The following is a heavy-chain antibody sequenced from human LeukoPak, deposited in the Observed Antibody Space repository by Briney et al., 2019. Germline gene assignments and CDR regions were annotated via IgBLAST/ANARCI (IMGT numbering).Heavy chain of an antibody. CDR2: IYYSGST. Sequence: PSETLSLTCTVSGGSISSSSYYWGWIRQPPGKGLEWIGSIYYSGSTYYNPSLKSRVTISVDTSKNQFSLKLSSVTAADTAVYYCARQRAERITMIVVFDYWGQGTLVTASS. D-gene: IGHD3-22*01. V-gene: IGHV4-39*01. CDR3: ARQRAERITMIVVFDY. J-gene: IGHJ4*02. CDR1: GGSISSSSYY.